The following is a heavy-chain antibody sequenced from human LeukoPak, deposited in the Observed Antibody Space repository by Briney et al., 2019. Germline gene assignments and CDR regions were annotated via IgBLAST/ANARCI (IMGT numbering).Heavy chain of an antibody. J-gene: IGHJ4*02. CDR3: ARKGYQLLGLDFDY. D-gene: IGHD2-2*01. V-gene: IGHV3-23*01. CDR1: GFTFSSYG. CDR2: ISGSGGST. Sequence: GGSLRLSCAASGFTFSSYGMSWVRQAPGKGLEWVSAISGSGGSTYYADSVKGRFTIPRDNSKNTLYLQMNSLRAEDTAVYYCARKGYQLLGLDFDYWGQGTLVTVSS.